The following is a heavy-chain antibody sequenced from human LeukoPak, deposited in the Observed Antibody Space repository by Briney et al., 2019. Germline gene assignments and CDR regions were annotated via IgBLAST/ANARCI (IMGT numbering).Heavy chain of an antibody. D-gene: IGHD4-17*01. V-gene: IGHV1-3*01. CDR1: GYIFTDYA. Sequence: AASVKVSCKASGYIFTDYAIQWVRQAPGQGLEWMGWINAGNGKTKYLQKFQGRVTITRDTSASTAYMELSGLRSDDTAVYYCARARWTSTVTTYYLDFWGQGTLVTVSS. J-gene: IGHJ4*02. CDR2: INAGNGKT. CDR3: ARARWTSTVTTYYLDF.